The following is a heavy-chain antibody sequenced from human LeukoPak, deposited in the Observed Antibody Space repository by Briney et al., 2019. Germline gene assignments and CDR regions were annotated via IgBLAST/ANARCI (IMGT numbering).Heavy chain of an antibody. J-gene: IGHJ6*03. Sequence: GGSLRLSCAASGFTFSSYWMSWVRQAPGKGQEWVANIKQDGSEKYYVDSVKGRFTISRDNAKNSLYLQMNSLRAEDTAVYYCARVAARSTSYYYYMDVWGKGTTVTVSS. D-gene: IGHD2-2*01. CDR1: GFTFSSYW. CDR3: ARVAARSTSYYYYMDV. V-gene: IGHV3-7*01. CDR2: IKQDGSEK.